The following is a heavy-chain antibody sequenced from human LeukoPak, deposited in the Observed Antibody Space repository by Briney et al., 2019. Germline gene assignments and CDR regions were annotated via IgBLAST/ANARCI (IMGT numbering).Heavy chain of an antibody. CDR2: INPSGGST. D-gene: IGHD6-19*01. Sequence: ASVKVSCKASGYTFTSYYMHWVRQAPGQGLEWMGIINPSGGSTSYAQRFQGRVTTTRDTSTSTVYMELSSLRSEDTAVYYCARKGIAVAWFQHWSQGTLVTVSS. V-gene: IGHV1-46*01. J-gene: IGHJ1*01. CDR3: ARKGIAVAWFQH. CDR1: GYTFTSYY.